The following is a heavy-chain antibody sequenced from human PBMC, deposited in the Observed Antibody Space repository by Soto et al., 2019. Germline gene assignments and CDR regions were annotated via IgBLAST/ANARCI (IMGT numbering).Heavy chain of an antibody. CDR2: ISGSGGST. V-gene: IGHV3-23*01. CDR3: ATYTVNTAYFDY. Sequence: PGGSLRLSCAASGFTFSSDAMSWVRQAPGKGLEWVSAISGSGGSTYYADSVKGRFTISRDNSENTLYLQMNSLRAEDTAVYYCATYTVNTAYFDYWGQGTLVTVSS. J-gene: IGHJ4*02. CDR1: GFTFSSDA. D-gene: IGHD4-17*01.